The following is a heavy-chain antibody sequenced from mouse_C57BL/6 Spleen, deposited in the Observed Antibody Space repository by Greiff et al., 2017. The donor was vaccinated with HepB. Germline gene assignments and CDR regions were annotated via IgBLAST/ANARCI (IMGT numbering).Heavy chain of an antibody. CDR2: INPNNGGT. V-gene: IGHV1-18*01. CDR3: ARSGRLRRAMDY. CDR1: GYTFTDYN. J-gene: IGHJ4*01. D-gene: IGHD2-4*01. Sequence: VHVKQSGPELVKPGASVKIPCKASGYTFTDYNMDWVKQSHGKSLEWIGDINPNNGGTIYNQKFKGKATLTVDKSSSTAYMELRSLTSEDTAVYYCARSGRLRRAMDYWGQGTSVTVSS.